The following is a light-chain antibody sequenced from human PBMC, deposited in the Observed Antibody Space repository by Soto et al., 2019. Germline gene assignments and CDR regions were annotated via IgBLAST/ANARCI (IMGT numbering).Light chain of an antibody. J-gene: IGKJ1*01. Sequence: DIQMTQSPSTLSASVGDRVTITCRASQSISSWLAWYQQKPGKALKLLIYDASSLESGVPSRFSGSGSGTEFTLTISSLQPDDFATYYCQQYNSYPTFGQGTKVEIK. CDR2: DAS. CDR3: QQYNSYPT. V-gene: IGKV1-5*01. CDR1: QSISSW.